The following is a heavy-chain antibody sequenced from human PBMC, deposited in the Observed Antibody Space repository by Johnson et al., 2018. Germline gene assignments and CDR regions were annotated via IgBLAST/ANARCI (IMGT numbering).Heavy chain of an antibody. J-gene: IGHJ6*02. D-gene: IGHD5-12*01. CDR3: AREGWLRSAGSYGMDV. V-gene: IGHV3-38-3*01. CDR1: GFTVSSNE. CDR2: ISGGST. Sequence: EVQLLESGGGVVQXGGSLRLSCAASGFTVSSNEMSWVRQAPGKGLEWVSSISGGSTYYADSRKGRFTISRDNAKNSLYLQMNSLRAEDTAVYYCAREGWLRSAGSYGMDVWGQGTTVTVSS.